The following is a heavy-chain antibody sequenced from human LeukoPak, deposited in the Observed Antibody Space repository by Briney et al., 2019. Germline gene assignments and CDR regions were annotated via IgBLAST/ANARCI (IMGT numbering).Heavy chain of an antibody. CDR1: GFTFSSYG. CDR3: AKDSAKKYDDY. V-gene: IGHV3-30*02. J-gene: IGHJ4*02. Sequence: GGSLRLSCAASGFTFSSYGMHWVRQAPGKGLEWVAFIRHDGSKKYYADSVKGRFTISRDNSKNTLYLQMKSLRAEDTAVYYCAKDSAKKYDDYWGQGTLVTVSS. D-gene: IGHD2/OR15-2a*01. CDR2: IRHDGSKK.